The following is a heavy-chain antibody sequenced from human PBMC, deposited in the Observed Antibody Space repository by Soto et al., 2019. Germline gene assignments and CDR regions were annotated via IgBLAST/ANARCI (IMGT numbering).Heavy chain of an antibody. D-gene: IGHD3-3*01. CDR2: ISSSSSYI. CDR3: ARNYDLLTPPDY. V-gene: IGHV3-21*01. J-gene: IGHJ4*02. CDR1: GFTFSSYS. Sequence: ESGGGLVKPGGSLRLSCAASGFTFSSYSMNWVRQAPGKGLEWVSSISSSSSYIYYADSVKGRFTISRDNAKNSLYLQMNSLRAEDTAVYYCARNYDLLTPPDYWGQGTLVTVSS.